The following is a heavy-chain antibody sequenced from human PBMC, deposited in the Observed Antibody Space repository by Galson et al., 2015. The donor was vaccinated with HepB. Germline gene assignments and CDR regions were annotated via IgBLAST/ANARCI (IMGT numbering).Heavy chain of an antibody. D-gene: IGHD1-26*01. J-gene: IGHJ3*02. V-gene: IGHV3-30*04. CDR2: ISYDGSNK. CDR3: ARGGTSWEPRFDI. CDR1: GFTFSSYA. Sequence: SLRLSCAASGFTFSSYAMHWVRQAPGKGLEWVAVISYDGSNKYYADSVKGRFTISRDNSKNTLYLQMNSLRAEDTAVYYCARGGTSWEPRFDIWGQGTMVTVSS.